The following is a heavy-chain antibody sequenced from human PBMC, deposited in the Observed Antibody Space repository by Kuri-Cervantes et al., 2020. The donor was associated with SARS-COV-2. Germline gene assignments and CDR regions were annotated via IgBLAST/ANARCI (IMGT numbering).Heavy chain of an antibody. V-gene: IGHV1-69*04. Sequence: SVKVSCKASGGTFSSYAISWVRQAPGQGLEWMGRIIPILGIANYAQKFQGRVTITADKSTSTAYMELSSLRSEDTAVYYCARGLELRSGYIDYWGQGTLVTVSS. CDR2: IIPILGIA. CDR3: ARGLELRSGYIDY. J-gene: IGHJ4*02. D-gene: IGHD1-7*01. CDR1: GGTFSSYA.